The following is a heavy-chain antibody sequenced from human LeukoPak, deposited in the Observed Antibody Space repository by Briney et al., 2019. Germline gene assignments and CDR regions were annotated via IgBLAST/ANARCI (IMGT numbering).Heavy chain of an antibody. V-gene: IGHV1-69*04. J-gene: IGHJ4*02. D-gene: IGHD2-15*01. CDR1: GGTFSSYA. Sequence: ASVKVSCKASGGTFSSYAISWVRQAPGQGLEWMGRIIPILGIANYAQKFQGRVTITADKSTSTAYMELSSLRSEDTAVYYCARGGSPPVGYCSGGSCPLYFDYWGQGTLVTVSS. CDR3: ARGGSPPVGYCSGGSCPLYFDY. CDR2: IIPILGIA.